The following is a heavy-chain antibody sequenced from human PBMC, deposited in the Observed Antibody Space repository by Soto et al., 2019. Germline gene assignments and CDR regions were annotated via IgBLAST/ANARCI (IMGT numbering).Heavy chain of an antibody. D-gene: IGHD6-13*01. CDR3: VRLVTYDGMDV. J-gene: IGHJ6*02. V-gene: IGHV4-39*02. CDR1: GASISSSNSY. Sequence: QLQLQESGPGLVKPSETLSLSCSVSGASISSSNSYWTWIRQPPGKGLEWIGSLSSSGSTFYNPSLKSRLTLSVDTSKNHFSLKLNSVTAADTAVYYCVRLVTYDGMDVWGHGTTVTVSS. CDR2: LSSSGST.